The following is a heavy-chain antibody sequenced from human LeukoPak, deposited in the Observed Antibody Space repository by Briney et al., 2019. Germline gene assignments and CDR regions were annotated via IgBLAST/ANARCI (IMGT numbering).Heavy chain of an antibody. D-gene: IGHD6-13*01. CDR1: GFSFSNYA. CDR2: ISGSGGST. CDR3: AKFGNSWFFYDY. Sequence: PGGSLRLSCAASGFSFSNYAMTWVRQAPGKGLEWVASISGSGGSTFYADSVKGRFTISRDNFKNTLYLQMGSLRAEDTAVYYCAKFGNSWFFYDYWGQGTVVTVSS. V-gene: IGHV3-23*01. J-gene: IGHJ4*02.